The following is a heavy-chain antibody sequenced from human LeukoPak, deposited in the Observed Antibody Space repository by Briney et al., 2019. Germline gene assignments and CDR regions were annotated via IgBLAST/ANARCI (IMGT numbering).Heavy chain of an antibody. CDR2: INHSGST. V-gene: IGHV4-34*01. CDR3: ARGGVDYDYVWGTIGGENWFDP. Sequence: SETLSLTCAVYGGSFSGYHWSWIRQPPGKGLEWVGEINHSGSTNYNPSLKSGVTISVDTSKNQFSLKLSPVTAADTAVYYCARGGVDYDYVWGTIGGENWFDPWGQGTLVTVSS. D-gene: IGHD3-16*01. CDR1: GGSFSGYH. J-gene: IGHJ5*02.